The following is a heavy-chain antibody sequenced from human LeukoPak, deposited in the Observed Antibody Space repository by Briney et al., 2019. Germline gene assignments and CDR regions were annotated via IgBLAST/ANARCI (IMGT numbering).Heavy chain of an antibody. CDR1: GFTFSSYW. D-gene: IGHD3-16*02. V-gene: IGHV3-74*01. Sequence: GGSLRLSCAASGFTFSSYWMHWVRQAPGKGLVWVSRIHSDGGRTTYADAVKGRFTISRDNAKNTMYLEMNSLRAEDTAVYYCARLGVYDYVWGSYRPFDYWGQGILVTVSS. J-gene: IGHJ4*02. CDR2: IHSDGGRT. CDR3: ARLGVYDYVWGSYRPFDY.